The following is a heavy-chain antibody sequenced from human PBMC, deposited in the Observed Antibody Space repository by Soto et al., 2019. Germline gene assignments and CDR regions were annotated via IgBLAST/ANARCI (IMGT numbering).Heavy chain of an antibody. CDR2: INAHSGGT. CDR1: GFSFTGYY. CDR3: EKDLQRQLAYWLDT. Sequence: ASVKVSCKASGFSFTGYYIHWLRQAPGQGLEWMGWINAHSGGTEYAQKFQGRVTLTRDTSIATAYLTLTSLTSDDTDLYYCEKDLQRQLAYWLDTWVQGTQATVSP. J-gene: IGHJ5*02. D-gene: IGHD6-6*01. V-gene: IGHV1-2*02.